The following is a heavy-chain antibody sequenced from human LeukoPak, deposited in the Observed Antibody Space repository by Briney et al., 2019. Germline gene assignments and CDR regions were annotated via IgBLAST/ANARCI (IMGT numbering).Heavy chain of an antibody. J-gene: IGHJ5*02. CDR1: GGFISSYY. CDR2: IYYSGST. V-gene: IGHV4-59*01. CDR3: ARVPTNSSSWYDGSKGFDP. D-gene: IGHD6-13*01. Sequence: SETLSLTCTVSGGFISSYYWSWIRQPPGKGLEWIGYIYYSGSTNYNPSLKSRVTISVDTSKNQFSLKLSSVTAADTAVYYCARVPTNSSSWYDGSKGFDPWGQGTLVTVSS.